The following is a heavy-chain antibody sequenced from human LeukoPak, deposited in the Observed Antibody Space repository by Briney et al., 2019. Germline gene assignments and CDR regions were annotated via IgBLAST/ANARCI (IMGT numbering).Heavy chain of an antibody. CDR3: ARRGVAVTPLFDY. Sequence: PSETLSLTCAVYGGSFSGYYRGWIRQPPGKGLEWIGSIYYSGSTYYNPSLKSRVTISVDTSKNQFSLKLSPVTAADTAVYYCARRGVAVTPLFDYWGQGTLVTVSS. J-gene: IGHJ4*02. CDR2: IYYSGST. D-gene: IGHD6-19*01. V-gene: IGHV4-39*01. CDR1: GGSFSGYY.